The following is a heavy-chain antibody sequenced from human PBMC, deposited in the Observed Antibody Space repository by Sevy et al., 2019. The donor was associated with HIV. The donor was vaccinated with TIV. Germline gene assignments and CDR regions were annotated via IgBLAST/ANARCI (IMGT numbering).Heavy chain of an antibody. D-gene: IGHD4-17*01. CDR2: ISYDGSNI. CDR1: GFPFSTYA. CDR3: ARVLPSAVTFPFYYYGLDV. V-gene: IGHV3-30*04. J-gene: IGHJ6*02. Sequence: GGSLRLSCAASGFPFSTYAIHWVRQAPGKGLEWVAVISYDGSNIYYADSVKGRFTISRDNSKNTLYLQMNSLRPEDTAVYYCARVLPSAVTFPFYYYGLDVWGQGTTVTVSS.